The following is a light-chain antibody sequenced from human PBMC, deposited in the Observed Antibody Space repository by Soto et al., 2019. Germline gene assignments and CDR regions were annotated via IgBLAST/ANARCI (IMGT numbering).Light chain of an antibody. CDR2: SNN. CDR3: AAWDDSLNGRV. CDR1: SSNIGSNT. Sequence: QSVLTQPPSASGTPGQRVTIPCLGSSSNIGSNTVNWYQQFPGTAPKLLIYSNNQRPSGVPDRFSGSKSGTSASLAISGLQSEDEADYYCAAWDDSLNGRVFGGGTKLTVL. V-gene: IGLV1-44*01. J-gene: IGLJ2*01.